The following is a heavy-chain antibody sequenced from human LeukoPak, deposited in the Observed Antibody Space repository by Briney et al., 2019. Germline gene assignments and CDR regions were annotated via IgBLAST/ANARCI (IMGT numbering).Heavy chain of an antibody. Sequence: GGSLRLSCAASGCTFDDYAIDWVRQAPGKGMEGLSGISWNSGSIGYADSVKGRFTISRDNAKNSLYLQMNSLRAEDMALYYCAKSGSASTSSFFDYWGQGTLVTVSS. J-gene: IGHJ4*02. CDR2: ISWNSGSI. V-gene: IGHV3-9*03. CDR1: GCTFDDYA. CDR3: AKSGSASTSSFFDY. D-gene: IGHD2-2*01.